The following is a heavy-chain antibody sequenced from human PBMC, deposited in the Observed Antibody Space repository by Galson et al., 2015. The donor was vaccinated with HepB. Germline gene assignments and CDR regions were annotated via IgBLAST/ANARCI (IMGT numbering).Heavy chain of an antibody. V-gene: IGHV3-21*01. D-gene: IGHD4-17*01. CDR3: ARGAPSTVTESYYYYYYMDV. Sequence: SLRLTCAASGFTFSSYSMNWVMNWVRQAPGKGLEWVSSISSSSTYLSYADSVKGRFTISRDNAKNSLYLQMNSLRADDTAVYYCARGAPSTVTESYYYYYYMDVWGKGTTVTVSS. CDR1: GFTFSSYS. CDR2: ISSSSTYL. J-gene: IGHJ6*03.